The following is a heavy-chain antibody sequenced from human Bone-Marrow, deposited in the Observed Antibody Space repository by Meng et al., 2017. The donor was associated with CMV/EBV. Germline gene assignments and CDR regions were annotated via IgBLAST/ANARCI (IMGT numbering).Heavy chain of an antibody. Sequence: ASVKVSCKASGYTFTSYYMHWVRQAPGQGLEWMGIINPSGGSTSYAQKLQGRVTMTTDTSTSTAYMELRSLRSDDTAVYYCAMTGYGGHQYCSSTSCSVVYFDYWGQGTLVTVSS. D-gene: IGHD2-2*01. CDR3: AMTGYGGHQYCSSTSCSVVYFDY. CDR2: INPSGGST. V-gene: IGHV1-46*01. CDR1: GYTFTSYY. J-gene: IGHJ4*02.